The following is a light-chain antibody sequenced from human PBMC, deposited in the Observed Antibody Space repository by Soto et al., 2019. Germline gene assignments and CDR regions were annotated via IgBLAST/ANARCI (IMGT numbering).Light chain of an antibody. J-gene: IGKJ5*01. CDR1: QSVDTY. Sequence: IVLTQSPATLSLSPGESATLSCTTNQSVDTYFAWYQQKRGLAPRLLIYDASNRAIGIPARFSGRGSKTDFSLTISSLEPEDFAIYFCQQRGTWPPTFGRGTRLEI. CDR3: QQRGTWPPT. V-gene: IGKV3-11*01. CDR2: DAS.